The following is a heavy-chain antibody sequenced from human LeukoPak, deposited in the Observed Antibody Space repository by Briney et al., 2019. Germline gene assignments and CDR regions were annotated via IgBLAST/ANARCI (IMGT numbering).Heavy chain of an antibody. V-gene: IGHV3-53*01. J-gene: IGHJ3*01. CDR2: IYNSGGT. D-gene: IGHD6-19*01. CDR3: AREPPYPDITVTDSNAFAF. Sequence: GGSRRLSCAASGFTVSDNYMSWVRQAPGKGLEWVSVIYNSGGTHYADSVKGRFTISRDNSRNTLYLQTYSLRAEDTAMYYCAREPPYPDITVTDSNAFAFWGLGTMVTVSS. CDR1: GFTVSDNY.